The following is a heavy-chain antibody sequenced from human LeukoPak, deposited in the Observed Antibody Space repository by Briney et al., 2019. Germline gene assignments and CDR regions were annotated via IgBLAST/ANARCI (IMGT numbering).Heavy chain of an antibody. J-gene: IGHJ4*02. CDR3: ARDVLGIDSSGYYHLIDY. V-gene: IGHV4-59*01. CDR1: GGSISSYY. D-gene: IGHD3-22*01. Sequence: SETLSLTCTVSGGSISSYYWSWIRQPPGKGLEWIGYIYYSGGTNYNPSLKSRVTISVDTSKNQFSLKLSSVTAADTAVYYCARDVLGIDSSGYYHLIDYWGQGTLVTVSS. CDR2: IYYSGGT.